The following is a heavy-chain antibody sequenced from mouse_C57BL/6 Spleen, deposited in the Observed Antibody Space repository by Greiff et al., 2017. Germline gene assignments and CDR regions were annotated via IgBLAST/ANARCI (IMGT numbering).Heavy chain of an antibody. CDR1: GYTFTSYW. D-gene: IGHD2-5*01. V-gene: IGHV1-52*01. Sequence: VQLQQHGAELVRPGSSVKLSCKASGYTFTSYWMHWVKQRPIQGLEWIGNIDPSDSETHYNQKFKDKATLTVDKSSSTAYMQLSSLTSEDSAVYYCARTAYYSNYVEYFDYWGQGTTLTVSS. CDR2: IDPSDSET. CDR3: ARTAYYSNYVEYFDY. J-gene: IGHJ2*01.